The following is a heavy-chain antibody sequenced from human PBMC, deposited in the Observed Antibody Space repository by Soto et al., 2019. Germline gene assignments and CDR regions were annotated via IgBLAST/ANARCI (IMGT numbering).Heavy chain of an antibody. CDR3: AKGTAVTTGDMAY. V-gene: IGHV3-23*01. Sequence: EVQLLESGGGLVQPGGSLRLSCAASGFTFSSFAMTWVRQAPGKGLEWVSSLTGSGDSTYYADSVKGRFTISRDNSKNTLYLQRNSLRAAGRARYYCAKGTAVTTGDMAYWGQGTLVTVSS. CDR2: LTGSGDST. CDR1: GFTFSSFA. J-gene: IGHJ4*02. D-gene: IGHD4-17*01.